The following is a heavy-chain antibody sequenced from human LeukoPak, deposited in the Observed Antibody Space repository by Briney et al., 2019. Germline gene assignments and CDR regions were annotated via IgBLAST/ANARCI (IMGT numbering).Heavy chain of an antibody. D-gene: IGHD3-22*01. J-gene: IGHJ4*02. Sequence: SETLSLTCTVSGGSISSSSYYWGWIRQPPGKGLEWIGSIYYSGRTYYNPSLKSRVTISVDTSKNQFSLKLSSVTAADTAVYYCARGRITMIVVVTNQGYYFDYWGQGTLVTVSS. CDR2: IYYSGRT. CDR1: GGSISSSSYY. CDR3: ARGRITMIVVVTNQGYYFDY. V-gene: IGHV4-39*07.